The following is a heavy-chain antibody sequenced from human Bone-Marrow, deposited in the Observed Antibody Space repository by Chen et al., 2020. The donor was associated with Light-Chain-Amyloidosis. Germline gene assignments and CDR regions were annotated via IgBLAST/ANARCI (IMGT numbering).Heavy chain of an antibody. Sequence: EVQLVESGGGLLQRGGSLRLSCAASGFAFSSYAMSWVRQAPGKGLGWVSTISGRGGSRYSGVAGKGRLTISRDNSRNELFLQMNSLRAEDTAVDYCAEDISYDDILPGYPADAFDIWGQGTMVTVSS. CDR1: GFAFSSYA. CDR2: ISGRGGSR. J-gene: IGHJ3*02. CDR3: AEDISYDDILPGYPADAFDI. D-gene: IGHD3-9*01. V-gene: IGHV3-23*04.